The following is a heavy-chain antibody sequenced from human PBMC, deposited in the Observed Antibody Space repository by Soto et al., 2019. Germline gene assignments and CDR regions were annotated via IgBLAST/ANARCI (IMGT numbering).Heavy chain of an antibody. CDR1: GFTFSNYA. CDR2: ISGNGGST. CDR3: AQGSAGINWFNP. D-gene: IGHD1-1*01. V-gene: IGHV3-23*01. J-gene: IGHJ5*02. Sequence: HPGGSLRLSCAASGFTFSNYAMSWVRQAPGKGLEWVSAISGNGGSTYYADSVKGRFTISRDNSKTTLYLQMSGLRAEDTALYYCAQGSAGINWFNPWGQGTLVTVSS.